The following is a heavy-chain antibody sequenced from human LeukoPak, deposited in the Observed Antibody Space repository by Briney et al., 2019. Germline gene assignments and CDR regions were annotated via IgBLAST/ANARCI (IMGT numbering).Heavy chain of an antibody. Sequence: TGGSLRLSCAASGFTFSSYAMSWGRQAPGKGLEWVSAISGIGGSTYYADSVKGRFTISRDNSKNTLYLQMNSLRAEDTAVYYCARNPILGYCSSTSCYVFDYWGQGTLVTVSS. J-gene: IGHJ4*02. D-gene: IGHD2-2*01. V-gene: IGHV3-23*01. CDR3: ARNPILGYCSSTSCYVFDY. CDR1: GFTFSSYA. CDR2: ISGIGGST.